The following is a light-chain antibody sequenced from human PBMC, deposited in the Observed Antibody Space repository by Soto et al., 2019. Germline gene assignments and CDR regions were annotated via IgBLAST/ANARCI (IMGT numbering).Light chain of an antibody. Sequence: EVILTQSPATLSLSPGERASLSCRASQNVIKYLAWYQQKPGQAPRLLIYDASGRATGVPARFSGSGSGTEFTLTISSLEAEDFAVYYCQQRYIWPPITFGQGTRLEIK. V-gene: IGKV3-11*01. J-gene: IGKJ5*01. CDR3: QQRYIWPPIT. CDR2: DAS. CDR1: QNVIKY.